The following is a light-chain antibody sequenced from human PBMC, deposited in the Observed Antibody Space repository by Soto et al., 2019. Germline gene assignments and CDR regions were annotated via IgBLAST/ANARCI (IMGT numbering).Light chain of an antibody. J-gene: IGLJ3*02. Sequence: QSALTQPASVSGSPGQSITISCTGTSSDVGSYNLVSWYQQHPGKAPKLMIYEGSKWPSGVSKRFSGSKSGNTASLTISGLQAEDEADYYCCSYAGSSTWVFGGGTKVTVL. CDR3: CSYAGSSTWV. CDR1: SSDVGSYNL. CDR2: EGS. V-gene: IGLV2-23*01.